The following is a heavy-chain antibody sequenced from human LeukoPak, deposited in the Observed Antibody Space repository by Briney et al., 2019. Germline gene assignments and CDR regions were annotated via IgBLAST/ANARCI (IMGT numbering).Heavy chain of an antibody. CDR1: GFTFSSSW. CDR3: ARDGFYDFWSGYPDY. CDR2: INSDGSST. J-gene: IGHJ4*02. D-gene: IGHD3-3*01. Sequence: GGSLRLSCAASGFTFSSSWMHWVRPAPGKGLVWVSRINSDGSSTSYADSVKGRFTISRDNAKNTMYLQMSRRRADETVVYYCARDGFYDFWSGYPDYWGQGTLVTVSS. V-gene: IGHV3-74*01.